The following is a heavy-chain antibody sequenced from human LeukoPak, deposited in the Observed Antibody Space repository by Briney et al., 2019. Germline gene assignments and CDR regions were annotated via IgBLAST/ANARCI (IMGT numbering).Heavy chain of an antibody. CDR2: ISGSGGST. Sequence: PGGSLRLSCGASGLTVSSYAMSWVRQAPGKGLEWVSAISGSGGSTYYADSVKGRFTISRDNSKNTLYLQMNSLRAEDTAVYYCAKQSSLLWFGELLQFDYWGQGTLVTVSS. D-gene: IGHD3-10*01. J-gene: IGHJ4*02. CDR3: AKQSSLLWFGELLQFDY. V-gene: IGHV3-23*01. CDR1: GLTVSSYA.